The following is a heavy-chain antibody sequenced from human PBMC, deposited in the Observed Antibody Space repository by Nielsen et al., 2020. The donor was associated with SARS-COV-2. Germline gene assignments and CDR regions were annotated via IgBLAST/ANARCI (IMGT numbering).Heavy chain of an antibody. D-gene: IGHD6-13*01. Sequence: GESLKISCKGSGYSFTSYGISWVRQAPGQGLEWMGWISAYNGNTNYAQKLQGRVTMTTDTSTSTAYMELRSLRSDDTAVYYCARGRGIAAAGTNLEYFQHWGQGTLVTVSS. V-gene: IGHV1-18*01. CDR1: GYSFTSYG. CDR3: ARGRGIAAAGTNLEYFQH. J-gene: IGHJ1*01. CDR2: ISAYNGNT.